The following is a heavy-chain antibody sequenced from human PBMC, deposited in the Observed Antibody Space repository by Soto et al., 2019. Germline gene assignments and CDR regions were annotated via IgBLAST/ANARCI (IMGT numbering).Heavy chain of an antibody. D-gene: IGHD3-3*01. CDR2: ISWNSGRI. V-gene: IGHV3-9*01. CDR1: GFTFDYYA. CDR3: AQGAITIFGVVIAHFDY. Sequence: EVQLVESGGGLVQPGRSLRLSCAASGFTFDYYAMHWVRQVPGKGLEWVSGISWNSGRIGYADSVKGRFTISRDNAKNSLYLQMHSLRAEYTALYYCAQGAITIFGVVIAHFDYWGQGTLVTVSS. J-gene: IGHJ4*02.